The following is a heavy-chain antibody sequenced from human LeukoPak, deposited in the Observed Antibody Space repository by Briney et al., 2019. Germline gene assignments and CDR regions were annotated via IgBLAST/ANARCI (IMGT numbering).Heavy chain of an antibody. CDR3: ARGPVAGSIDY. D-gene: IGHD6-19*01. Sequence: GGSLRLSCAASGFTFSSYGMHWVRQAPGKGLEWVSYISSSGSTIYYADSVKGRFTISRDNAKNSLYLQMNSLRAEDTAVYYCARGPVAGSIDYWGQGTLVTVSS. CDR2: ISSSGSTI. CDR1: GFTFSSYG. V-gene: IGHV3-48*04. J-gene: IGHJ4*02.